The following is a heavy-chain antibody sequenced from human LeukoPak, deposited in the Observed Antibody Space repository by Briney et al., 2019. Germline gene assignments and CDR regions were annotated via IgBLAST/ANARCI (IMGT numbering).Heavy chain of an antibody. CDR1: GGSISSFY. J-gene: IGHJ4*02. Sequence: SEALSLTCTVSGGSISSFYWSWIRQSPGKGLEWIGYIYYTGHTNYNPSLKSRVTISVDTSKNQFSLKLTSGTAADTAVYYCARGPTTVTRAFDYWGQGTLVTVSS. V-gene: IGHV4-59*01. CDR2: IYYTGHT. CDR3: ARGPTTVTRAFDY. D-gene: IGHD4-17*01.